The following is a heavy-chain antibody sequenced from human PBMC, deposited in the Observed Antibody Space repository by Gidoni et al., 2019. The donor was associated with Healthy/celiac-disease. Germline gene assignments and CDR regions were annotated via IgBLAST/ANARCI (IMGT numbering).Heavy chain of an antibody. CDR1: GGSISSYY. V-gene: IGHV4-59*01. CDR3: AGAVTTAPAFDY. D-gene: IGHD4-17*01. Sequence: QVQLQESGPGLVKPSETLSLTCPVSGGSISSYYWSWIRQPPGKGLEWIGYIYYSGSTNYNPSLKSRVTISVDTSKNQFSLKLSSVTAADTAVYYCAGAVTTAPAFDYWGQGTLVTVSS. CDR2: IYYSGST. J-gene: IGHJ4*02.